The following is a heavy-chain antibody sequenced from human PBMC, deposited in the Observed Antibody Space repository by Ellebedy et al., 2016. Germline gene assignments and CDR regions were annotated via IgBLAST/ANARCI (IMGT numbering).Heavy chain of an antibody. Sequence: GGSLRLXXVASGFTFSTYAMNWVRQAPGKGLEWVSAIRTTESNTYYADSVKGRFIVSRDNSKDTLYLQMNSLRVKDTAIYYCTPQNFDLWGRGTLVTVSS. CDR3: TPQNFDL. J-gene: IGHJ2*01. CDR1: GFTFSTYA. V-gene: IGHV3-23*01. D-gene: IGHD2-15*01. CDR2: IRTTESNT.